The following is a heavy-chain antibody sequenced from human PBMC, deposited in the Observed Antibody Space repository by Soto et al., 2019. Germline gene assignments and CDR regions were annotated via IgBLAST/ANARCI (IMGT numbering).Heavy chain of an antibody. CDR3: TTPGGIQLWHHINYYYYGMDV. Sequence: EVQLVESGGGLVKPGGSLRLSCAASGFTFSNAWMNWVRQAPGKGLEWVGRIKSKTDGGTTDYAAPVKGRFTISRDDSKNTLYLQMNSLKTEDTAVYYCTTPGGIQLWHHINYYYYGMDVWGQGTTVTVSS. CDR2: IKSKTDGGTT. J-gene: IGHJ6*02. D-gene: IGHD5-18*01. V-gene: IGHV3-15*07. CDR1: GFTFSNAW.